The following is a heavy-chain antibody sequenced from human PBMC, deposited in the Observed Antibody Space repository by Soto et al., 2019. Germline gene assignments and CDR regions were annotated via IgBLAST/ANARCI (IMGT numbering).Heavy chain of an antibody. J-gene: IGHJ5*02. V-gene: IGHV1-69*15. CDR1: GGTFSNYA. CDR2: IIPIFGTT. Sequence: QVQLVQSGAEVKKPGSSVKVSCKASGGTFSNYAITWVRQAPGQGLEWLGRIIPIFGTTDYAQKFQRRVTITADESTTTAYMELSSLRSDDTAVYYCAKDGGRGGYFGNWFDPWGQGTLVTVSS. CDR3: AKDGGRGGYFGNWFDP. D-gene: IGHD1-26*01.